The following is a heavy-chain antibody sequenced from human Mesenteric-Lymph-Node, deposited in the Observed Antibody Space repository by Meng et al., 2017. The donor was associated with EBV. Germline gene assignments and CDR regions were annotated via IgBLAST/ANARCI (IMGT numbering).Heavy chain of an antibody. J-gene: IGHJ4*02. D-gene: IGHD3-10*01. CDR2: INTYTGNP. CDR1: GYTFNNYG. V-gene: IGHV7-4-1*02. Sequence: QVQLVQSGAEVKKAGAFVRVSCKASGYTFNNYGFTWVRQAPGQGLEWMGWINTYTGNPTYAQGFTGRFVFSLDTSVSTAYLQISSLKAEDTAVYYCARQRSYFDNWGQGTLVTVSS. CDR3: ARQRSYFDN.